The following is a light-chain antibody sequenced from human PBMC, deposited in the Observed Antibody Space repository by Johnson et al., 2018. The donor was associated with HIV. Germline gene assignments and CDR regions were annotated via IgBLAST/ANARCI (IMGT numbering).Light chain of an antibody. CDR3: GTWDNSLSTGAV. V-gene: IGLV1-51*02. CDR2: ENN. J-gene: IGLJ1*01. CDR1: SSNVGNNY. Sequence: QSVLTQPPSVYAAPGQKVTISCSGSSSNVGNNYVSWYQQLPGTAPKLLIYENNKRPSGIPDRFSGSKSGTSATLGIAGLQTGDEADYYCGTWDNSLSTGAVFGTGTKVTVL.